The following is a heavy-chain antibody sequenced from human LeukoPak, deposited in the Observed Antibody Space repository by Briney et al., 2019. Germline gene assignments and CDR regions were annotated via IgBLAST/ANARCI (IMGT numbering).Heavy chain of an antibody. CDR1: GFTFSNAW. D-gene: IGHD6-19*01. CDR2: ISASGSNT. V-gene: IGHV3-23*01. Sequence: PGGSLRLSCAASGFTFSNAWMSWVRQAPGKGLEWVSGISASGSNTFYADSVKSRFTISRDNSKNTLYLQMSSLRAEDTAIYYCAKDSVRSGGWFYFDNWGQGTLVSVSS. CDR3: AKDSVRSGGWFYFDN. J-gene: IGHJ4*02.